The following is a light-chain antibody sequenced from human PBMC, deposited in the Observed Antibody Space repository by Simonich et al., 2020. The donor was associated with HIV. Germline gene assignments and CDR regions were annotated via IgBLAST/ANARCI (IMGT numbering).Light chain of an antibody. CDR1: QSVLSSSNNKNY. V-gene: IGKV4-1*01. J-gene: IGKJ1*01. CDR2: WAS. Sequence: DIVMTQSPDSLAVSLGERATINCKSSQSVLSSSNNKNYLAWYQQKPGQAPKLLIYWASPRESGVPDRFSGSGSGTDFTLTISSLQAEDVAVYYCQQYYSTPWTFGQGTKVE. CDR3: QQYYSTPWT.